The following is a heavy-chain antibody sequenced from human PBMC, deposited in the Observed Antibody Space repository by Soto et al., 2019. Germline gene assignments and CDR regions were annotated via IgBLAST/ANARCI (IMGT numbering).Heavy chain of an antibody. Sequence: GGSPRLSCAASGFSVSSNYMSWVRQAPGEGLEWVAIIYINGSTDYADSVQGRFSVSRDIYKNTLFLQMNNLRAEDTAVYFCSGDPSGYDEGDWYHGVDVWGQGTTVTVSS. D-gene: IGHD5-12*01. V-gene: IGHV3-53*01. CDR3: SGDPSGYDEGDWYHGVDV. J-gene: IGHJ6*02. CDR2: IYINGST. CDR1: GFSVSSNY.